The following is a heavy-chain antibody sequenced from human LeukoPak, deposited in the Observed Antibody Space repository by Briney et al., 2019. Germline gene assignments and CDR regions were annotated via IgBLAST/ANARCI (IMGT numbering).Heavy chain of an antibody. V-gene: IGHV4-34*01. CDR3: ARGRGYYGSGRGYWYFDL. J-gene: IGHJ2*01. Sequence: SETLSLTCAVYGGSFSGYYWSWLRQPPGKGLEWVGEINHSGRTNYNQSLKSRVTISVDTSKNQFSLKLRSVTAADTAVYYCARGRGYYGSGRGYWYFDLWGRGTLVTVSS. CDR1: GGSFSGYY. D-gene: IGHD3-10*01. CDR2: INHSGRT.